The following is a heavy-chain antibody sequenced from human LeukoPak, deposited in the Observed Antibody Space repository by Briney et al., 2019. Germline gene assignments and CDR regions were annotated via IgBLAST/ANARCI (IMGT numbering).Heavy chain of an antibody. CDR1: GYTFTSYD. D-gene: IGHD6-19*01. CDR2: MNPNSGNT. V-gene: IGHV1-8*01. Sequence: ASVKVSCKASGYTFTSYDINWVRQATGQGLEWMGWMNPNSGNTGYAQKFQGRVTMTRNTSISTAYMELSSLRSEDTAVYYCARDYGVAGVHAFDIWGQGTMVTVSS. J-gene: IGHJ3*02. CDR3: ARDYGVAGVHAFDI.